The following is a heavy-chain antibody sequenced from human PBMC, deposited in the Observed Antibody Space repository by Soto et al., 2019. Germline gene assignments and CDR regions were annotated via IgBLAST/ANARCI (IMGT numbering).Heavy chain of an antibody. CDR1: GFTFSSYS. J-gene: IGHJ5*02. V-gene: IGHV3-48*01. CDR3: ARCIAAAGMFRFDP. D-gene: IGHD6-13*01. CDR2: ISSSSSTI. Sequence: GGSLRLSCASSGFTFSSYSMNWVRQAPGKGLEWVSYISSSSSTIYYADSVKGRFTISRDNAENSLYLQMNSLRAEDTAVYYCARCIAAAGMFRFDPWGQGTLVTVSS.